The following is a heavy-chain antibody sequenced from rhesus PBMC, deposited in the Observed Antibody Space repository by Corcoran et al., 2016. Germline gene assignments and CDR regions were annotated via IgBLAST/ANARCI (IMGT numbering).Heavy chain of an antibody. CDR1: GGSISGAYD. CDR3: AGRGYESGYYQDD. Sequence: QVQLQESGPGLVKPSETLSLTCAVSGGSISGAYDWSWIRQPPGKGLQWIGYISGISGRTTYNQSRMNRVNISKDTSKNLLSLKVSSVKAGDTAVYYCAGRGYESGYYQDDWGQGVLVTVSS. V-gene: IGHV4-76*01. D-gene: IGHD3-28*01. J-gene: IGHJ4*01. CDR2: ISGISGRT.